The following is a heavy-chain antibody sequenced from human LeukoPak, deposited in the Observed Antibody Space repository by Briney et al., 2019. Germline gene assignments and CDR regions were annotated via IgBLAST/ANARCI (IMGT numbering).Heavy chain of an antibody. CDR2: IKQDGSEK. CDR3: AAGGGWDPSFGVVTHIDA. D-gene: IGHD3-3*01. CDR1: GFTFSSYW. V-gene: IGHV3-7*01. J-gene: IGHJ6*03. Sequence: PGGSLRLSCAASGFTFSSYWMSWVRQAPGKGLEWVANIKQDGSEKYYVDSVKGRFTISRDNAKNSLYLQMNSLRVEDTAVYYCAAGGGWDPSFGVVTHIDAWGKGTTVAVS.